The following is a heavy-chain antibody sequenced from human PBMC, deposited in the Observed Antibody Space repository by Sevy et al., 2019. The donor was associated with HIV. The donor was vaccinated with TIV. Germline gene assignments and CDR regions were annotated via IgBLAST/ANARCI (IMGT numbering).Heavy chain of an antibody. CDR3: AKAYGSGSPPFD. CDR2: ISGSGGST. V-gene: IGHV3-23*01. Sequence: GGSLRLSCAASGFIFNSYAMNWVRQAPGKGLEWVSTISGSGGSTYYADSVKGRFTISRDNFKNTLDLQMNSLRAEDTAVYYCAKAYGSGSPPFDWGQGTLVTVSS. D-gene: IGHD3-10*01. J-gene: IGHJ4*02. CDR1: GFIFNSYA.